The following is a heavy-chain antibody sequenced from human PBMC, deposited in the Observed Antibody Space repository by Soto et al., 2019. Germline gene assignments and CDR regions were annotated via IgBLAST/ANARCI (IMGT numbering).Heavy chain of an antibody. D-gene: IGHD3-10*01. V-gene: IGHV3-30*18. J-gene: IGHJ6*02. CDR2: ISYDGSNK. Sequence: GGSLRLSCAASGFTFSSYGMHWVRQAPGKGLEWVAVISYDGSNKYYADSVKGRFTISRDNSKNTLYLQMNSLRAEDTAVYYCAKDISSGSPSYYYGMDVWGQGTTVTVSS. CDR3: AKDISSGSPSYYYGMDV. CDR1: GFTFSSYG.